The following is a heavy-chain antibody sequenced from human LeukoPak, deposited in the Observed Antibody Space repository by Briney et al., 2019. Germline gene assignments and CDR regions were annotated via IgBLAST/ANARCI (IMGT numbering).Heavy chain of an antibody. V-gene: IGHV3-7*02. CDR2: INEDGSEK. CDR3: TRGPLLGAADTY. Sequence: GGSLRLSCAASRITFTNYWMSWVRQAPGKGLEWVANINEDGSEKYYVDSVKGRFTISRDDAKNSLYLQMNSLRAEDTAVYYCTRGPLLGAADTYWGQGTLVTVSS. D-gene: IGHD6-13*01. CDR1: RITFTNYW. J-gene: IGHJ4*02.